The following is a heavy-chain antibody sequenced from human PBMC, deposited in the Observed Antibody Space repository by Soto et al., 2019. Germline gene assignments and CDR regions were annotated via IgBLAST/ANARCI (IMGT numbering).Heavy chain of an antibody. J-gene: IGHJ5*02. Sequence: PGESLKISCKGSGYSFTSAWISWVREMRGKGLEWMGRIDPSDSYTNYSPSFQGHVTISADKSISTAYLQWSSLKASDTAMYYCARLVGATAQYNWFDPWGQGTLVTVSS. CDR3: ARLVGATAQYNWFDP. CDR1: GYSFTSAW. D-gene: IGHD1-26*01. V-gene: IGHV5-10-1*01. CDR2: IDPSDSYT.